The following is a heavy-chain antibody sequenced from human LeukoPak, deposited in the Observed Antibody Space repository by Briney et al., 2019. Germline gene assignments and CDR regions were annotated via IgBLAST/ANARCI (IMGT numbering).Heavy chain of an antibody. CDR2: IKQDRSQQ. CDR3: AELGITMIGGV. J-gene: IGHJ6*04. CDR1: GFTFGSYW. D-gene: IGHD3-10*02. V-gene: IGHV3-7*01. Sequence: GGSLRLSCVASGFTFGSYWMSWVRQAPGKGLEWVANIKQDRSQQYYVDSVKGRFTISKDYAGNSVYLEMNSLRAEDTAVYYCAELGITMIGGVWGKGTTVTISS.